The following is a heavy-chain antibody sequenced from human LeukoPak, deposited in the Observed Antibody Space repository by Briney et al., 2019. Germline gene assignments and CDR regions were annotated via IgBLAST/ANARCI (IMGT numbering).Heavy chain of an antibody. CDR3: ARAHYGSGSYLSDY. D-gene: IGHD3-10*01. Sequence: SVKVSCEASGGTFSSYAISWVRQAPGQGLEWMGRIIPILGIANYAQKFQGRVTITADKSTSTAYMELSSLRSEDTAVYYCARAHYGSGSYLSDYWGQGTLVTVSS. CDR2: IIPILGIA. V-gene: IGHV1-69*04. J-gene: IGHJ4*02. CDR1: GGTFSSYA.